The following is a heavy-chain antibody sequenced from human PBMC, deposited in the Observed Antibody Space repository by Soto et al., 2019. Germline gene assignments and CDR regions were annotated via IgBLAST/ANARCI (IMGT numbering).Heavy chain of an antibody. Sequence: QVQLVESGGGLVKPGGSLRLSCAASGFTFSDYYMSWIRQAPGKGLEWVSYISSSSSYTNYADSVKGRFTISRDNAKNSLYLQMNSLRAEETAVYYCARELARITIFGVPKRGGLDYWGQGTLVTVSS. J-gene: IGHJ4*02. CDR1: GFTFSDYY. D-gene: IGHD3-3*01. CDR3: ARELARITIFGVPKRGGLDY. CDR2: ISSSSSYT. V-gene: IGHV3-11*06.